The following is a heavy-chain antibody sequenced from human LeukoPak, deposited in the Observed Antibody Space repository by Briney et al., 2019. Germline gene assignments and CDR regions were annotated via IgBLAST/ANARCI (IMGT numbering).Heavy chain of an antibody. Sequence: GGSLRLSCAASGFPFSSYSMNWVRQAPGKGLEWVSSISSSSSYIYYADSVKGRFTISRDNAKNSLYLQMNSLRAEDTAVYYCARGGGGYCSSTSCYLDIWGQGTMVTVSS. D-gene: IGHD2-2*01. J-gene: IGHJ3*02. V-gene: IGHV3-21*01. CDR2: ISSSSSYI. CDR1: GFPFSSYS. CDR3: ARGGGGYCSSTSCYLDI.